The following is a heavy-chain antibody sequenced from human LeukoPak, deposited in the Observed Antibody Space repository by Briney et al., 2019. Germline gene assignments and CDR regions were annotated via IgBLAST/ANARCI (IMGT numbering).Heavy chain of an antibody. J-gene: IGHJ4*02. CDR3: ARGSWYRNDY. CDR1: GYTFTGYY. D-gene: IGHD6-13*01. CDR2: INPSGGTT. V-gene: IGHV1-46*01. Sequence: ASVKVSCKASGYTFTGYYMHWVRQAPGQGLEWTGIINPSGGTTSYAQKFQGRVTMTRDTSTSTVYMEVSSLRSEDTAVYYCARGSWYRNDYWGQGTLVTVSS.